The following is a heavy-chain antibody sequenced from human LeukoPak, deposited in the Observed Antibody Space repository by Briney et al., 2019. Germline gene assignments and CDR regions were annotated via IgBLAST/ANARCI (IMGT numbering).Heavy chain of an antibody. Sequence: SGGSLRLSCAASGFTFSTYWMSWVRQAPGKGLEWVANISQDGSQKRYVDSVQGRFTISRDNTKNSLFLQMNSLRAEDTAVYYCARLKDDVTKLDYWGQGTLVTVSS. V-gene: IGHV3-7*01. CDR1: GFTFSTYW. D-gene: IGHD2-8*01. CDR3: ARLKDDVTKLDY. CDR2: ISQDGSQK. J-gene: IGHJ4*02.